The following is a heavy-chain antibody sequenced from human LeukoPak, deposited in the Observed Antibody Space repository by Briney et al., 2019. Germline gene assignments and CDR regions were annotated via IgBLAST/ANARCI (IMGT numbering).Heavy chain of an antibody. CDR2: ISWNSGSI. D-gene: IGHD6-19*01. V-gene: IGHV3-9*01. CDR3: AKSRQWLVSALDY. Sequence: GGSLRLSCAVSGFTFDDYATHWVRHAPGKGLEWVSGISWNSGSIGYADSVKGRFTISRDNAKNSLYLQMNSLRAEDTALYYCAKSRQWLVSALDYWGQGTLVTVSS. J-gene: IGHJ4*02. CDR1: GFTFDDYA.